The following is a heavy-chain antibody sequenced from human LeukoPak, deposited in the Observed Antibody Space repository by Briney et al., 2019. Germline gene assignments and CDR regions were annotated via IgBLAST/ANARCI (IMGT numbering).Heavy chain of an antibody. CDR1: GFTFSSYA. D-gene: IGHD6-19*01. J-gene: IGHJ4*02. CDR3: AKGSSSGWYGGVLYYFDY. V-gene: IGHV3-30*04. Sequence: GGSLRLSCAASGFTFSSYAMHWVRQAPGKGLEWVAVISYDGSNKYYADSVKGRFTISRDNAKNSLYLQMNSLRAEDTAVYYCAKGSSSGWYGGVLYYFDYWGQGTLVTVSS. CDR2: ISYDGSNK.